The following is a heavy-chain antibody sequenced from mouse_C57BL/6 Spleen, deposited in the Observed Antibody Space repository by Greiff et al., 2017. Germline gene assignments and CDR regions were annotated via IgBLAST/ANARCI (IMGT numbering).Heavy chain of an antibody. CDR3: ASDRGGYAMDY. Sequence: VQLQESGPGLVAPSQSLSITCTASGFSLTSYGVDWVRQSPGKGLEWLGVIWGVGSTNYNSALKSRLSISKDNSKSQVFLKMNSLQTDDTAMYYCASDRGGYAMDYWGQGTSVTVSS. CDR1: GFSLTSYG. V-gene: IGHV2-6*01. J-gene: IGHJ4*01. CDR2: IWGVGST.